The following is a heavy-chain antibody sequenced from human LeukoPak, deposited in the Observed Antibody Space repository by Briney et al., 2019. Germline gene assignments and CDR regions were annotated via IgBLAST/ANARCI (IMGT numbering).Heavy chain of an antibody. J-gene: IGHJ4*02. V-gene: IGHV3-23*01. CDR2: ISGSDGSR. CDR1: GFPFSCYV. D-gene: IGHD2/OR15-2a*01. CDR3: AKQVSSDTTTCYSGMPPDY. Sequence: PGGSLRLSYGASGFPFSCYVMSWVRQPPERGLEWVSVISGSDGSRYYADSVKGRFTISSDDSRNKVYLQMNNLRAGDTAVYYCAKQVSSDTTTCYSGMPPDYWRQGTLATVSS.